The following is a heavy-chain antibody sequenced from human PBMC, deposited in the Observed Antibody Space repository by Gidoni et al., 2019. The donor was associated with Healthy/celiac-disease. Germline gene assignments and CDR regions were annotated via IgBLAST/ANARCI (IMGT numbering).Heavy chain of an antibody. Sequence: EVQLVESGGGLVQPGRSLRLSCAASGFPFDDYAMHWVRQAPGKGLEWVSVSRWNRGSIGYADSVKGRFTISRDNAKNSLYLQMNSLRAEDTALYYCAKDMGGNWGWGGDYWGQGTLVTVSS. CDR3: AKDMGGNWGWGGDY. V-gene: IGHV3-9*01. J-gene: IGHJ4*02. D-gene: IGHD7-27*01. CDR1: GFPFDDYA. CDR2: SRWNRGSI.